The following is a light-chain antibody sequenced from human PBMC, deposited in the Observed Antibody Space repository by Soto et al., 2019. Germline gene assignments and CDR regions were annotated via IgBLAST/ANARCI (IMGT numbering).Light chain of an antibody. CDR2: EVT. J-gene: IGLJ2*01. CDR3: SSYAGSTIVI. CDR1: SSDVGGYNY. V-gene: IGLV2-8*01. Sequence: QSVLTQPPSASGSPGQSVTISCTGTSSDVGGYNYVSWYQQHPGKAPKLMIYEVTKRPSGVPDRFSGSKSANTASLTVSGLQAEDEADYYCSSYAGSTIVIFGGGTKVTVL.